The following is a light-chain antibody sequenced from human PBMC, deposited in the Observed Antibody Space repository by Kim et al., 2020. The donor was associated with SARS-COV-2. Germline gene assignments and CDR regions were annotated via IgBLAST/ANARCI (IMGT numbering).Light chain of an antibody. CDR3: QAWDSSIVV. V-gene: IGLV3-1*01. CDR2: QDS. CDR1: KLGDKY. Sequence: SYELTQPLSVSVSPGQTASITCSGDKLGDKYACWYQQKPGQSPVVVIYQDSKRPSGIPERFSGSNSGNTATLTISGTQAMDEADYYCQAWDSSIVVFGGGTQLTVL. J-gene: IGLJ2*01.